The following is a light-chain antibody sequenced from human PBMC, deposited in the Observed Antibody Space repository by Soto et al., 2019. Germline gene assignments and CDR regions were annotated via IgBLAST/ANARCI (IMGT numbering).Light chain of an antibody. CDR2: SAS. CDR1: QSVSVN. CDR3: QQRHMWPIT. V-gene: IGKV3-11*01. Sequence: EVVLTQSPAILSLSPGERATLSCRASQSVSVNLGWYQQKPGQAPRPLIYSASDRAPGIPARFSGSGSGTDFTLTISSLEPEDSAVYYCQQRHMWPITFGQGTRLEIK. J-gene: IGKJ5*01.